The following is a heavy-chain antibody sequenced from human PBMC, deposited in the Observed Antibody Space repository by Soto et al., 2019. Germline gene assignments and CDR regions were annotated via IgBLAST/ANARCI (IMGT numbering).Heavy chain of an antibody. D-gene: IGHD2-8*02. V-gene: IGHV4-34*01. CDR2: INHSGST. Sequence: QVQLQQWGAGLLKPSETLSLTCAVYGGSFSGYYWSWIRQPPGKGLEWIWEINHSGSTNYNPSLKSRVTISVDTSKTQFSLKLSSVTAADTAVYYCARGQSSLLLDCWGQGVLVTVSS. CDR3: ARGQSSLLLDC. J-gene: IGHJ4*02. CDR1: GGSFSGYY.